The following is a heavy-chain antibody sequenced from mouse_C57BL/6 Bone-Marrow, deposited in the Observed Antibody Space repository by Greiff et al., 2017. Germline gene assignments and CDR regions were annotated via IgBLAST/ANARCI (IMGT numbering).Heavy chain of an antibody. Sequence: EVNLMESGEGLVKPGGSLKLSCAASGFTFSSYAMSWVRQTPEKRLEWVAYISSGGDYIYYADTVKGRFTISRDNARNTLYLQMSSLKSEDTAMYYCTRQLVQYYFDYWGQGTTLTVSS. CDR1: GFTFSSYA. CDR2: ISSGGDYI. V-gene: IGHV5-9-1*02. CDR3: TRQLVQYYFDY. D-gene: IGHD4-1*02. J-gene: IGHJ2*01.